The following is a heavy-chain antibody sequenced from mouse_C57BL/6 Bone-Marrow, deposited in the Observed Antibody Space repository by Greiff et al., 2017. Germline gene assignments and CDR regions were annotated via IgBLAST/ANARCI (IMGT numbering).Heavy chain of an antibody. Sequence: QVQLKQSGPELVKPGASVKISCKASGYAFSSSWMNWVKQRPGKGLEWIGRIYPGDGDTNYNGKFKGKATLTADKSSSPAFMQLSSLTSQDSSVYFCARERLRRGFAYWGQGTLVTVSA. CDR2: IYPGDGDT. CDR1: GYAFSSSW. CDR3: ARERLRRGFAY. V-gene: IGHV1-82*01. J-gene: IGHJ3*01. D-gene: IGHD2-4*01.